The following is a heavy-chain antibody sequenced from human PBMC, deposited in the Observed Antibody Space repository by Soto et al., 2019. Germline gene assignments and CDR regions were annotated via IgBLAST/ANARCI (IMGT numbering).Heavy chain of an antibody. Sequence: QVQLVQSGAEVKKPGSSVKVSCKASGGTFSSSGISWVRQAPGQGLEWMGGIVPMFDTTNYAQNFQGRVTITADESTSTAHMELSSLRSEDTAVYYCARVPGTAMAFLYVDHWGQGTLVTVSS. V-gene: IGHV1-69*01. CDR2: IVPMFDTT. CDR3: ARVPGTAMAFLYVDH. CDR1: GGTFSSSG. D-gene: IGHD5-18*01. J-gene: IGHJ4*02.